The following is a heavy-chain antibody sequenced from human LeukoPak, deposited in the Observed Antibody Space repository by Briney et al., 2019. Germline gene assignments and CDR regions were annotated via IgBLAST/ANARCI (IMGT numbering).Heavy chain of an antibody. Sequence: GGSLRLSCAASGFTFSSFDMHWVRQAPGKGLEWVSSIGYSSFFIYYADSVRSRFTISRDNSKNTLYMQMNSLRAEDTAIYYCAKVPYSDYGSGRPPFMDVWGQGTTVAVS. CDR3: AKVPYSDYGSGRPPFMDV. CDR2: IGYSSFFI. D-gene: IGHD3-10*01. J-gene: IGHJ6*02. V-gene: IGHV3-21*04. CDR1: GFTFSSFD.